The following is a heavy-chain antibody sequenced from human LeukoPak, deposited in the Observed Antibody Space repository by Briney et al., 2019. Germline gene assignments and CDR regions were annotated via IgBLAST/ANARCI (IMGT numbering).Heavy chain of an antibody. CDR2: VIHGGST. CDR3: ARASWPGSYKDSNWFDP. CDR1: GGSFSGHS. Sequence: SETLSLTCAVYGGSFSGHSWSWIRQPPGKGLEWIGEVIHGGSTNYNPSLKSRVIISLDTSKNQFSLKLSSVTAADTAVYYCARASWPGSYKDSNWFDPWGQGTLVTVSS. D-gene: IGHD3-10*01. V-gene: IGHV4-34*12. J-gene: IGHJ5*02.